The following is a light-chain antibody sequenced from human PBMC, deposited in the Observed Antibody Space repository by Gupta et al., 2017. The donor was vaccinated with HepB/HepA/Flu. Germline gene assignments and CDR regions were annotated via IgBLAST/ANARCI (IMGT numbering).Light chain of an antibody. CDR1: QSISKNY. CDR2: RAS. J-gene: IGKJ2*01. V-gene: IGKV3-20*01. CDR3: QHESSSPFP. Sequence: EIVLTQSPGTLSLSPGERVTLSCRASQSISKNYLAWYQQKPGQAPRLLIYRASGRANGLPDRFSGSGSGTEFTLTISIRDPEDFAVYHCQHESSSPFPFGQGTKLDIK.